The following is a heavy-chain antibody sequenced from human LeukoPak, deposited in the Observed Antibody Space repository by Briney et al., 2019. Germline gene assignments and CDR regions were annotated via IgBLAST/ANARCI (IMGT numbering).Heavy chain of an antibody. CDR2: INHSGST. J-gene: IGHJ3*02. D-gene: IGHD2-2*02. CDR1: GGSFSGYY. Sequence: SETLSLTCAVYGGSFSGYYWSWIRQPPGKGLEWIGEINHSGSTNYNPSLKSRVTISVDTSKNQFSLKLSSVTAADTAVYYCARGLRWYQLLYCNAFDIWGQGTMVTVSS. V-gene: IGHV4-34*01. CDR3: ARGLRWYQLLYCNAFDI.